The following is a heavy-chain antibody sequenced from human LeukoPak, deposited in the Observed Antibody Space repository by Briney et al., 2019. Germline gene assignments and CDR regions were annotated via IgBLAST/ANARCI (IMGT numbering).Heavy chain of an antibody. J-gene: IGHJ5*02. CDR1: GYTFTGYY. V-gene: IGHV1-8*02. CDR3: ARDYYDSSGYYP. CDR2: MNPNSGNT. D-gene: IGHD3-22*01. Sequence: GASVKVSCKASGYTFTGYYMHWVRQAPGQGLEWMGWMNPNSGNTGYAQKFQGRVTMSRDMSTSTVYMELSSLRSEDTAVYYCARDYYDSSGYYPWGQGTLVTVSS.